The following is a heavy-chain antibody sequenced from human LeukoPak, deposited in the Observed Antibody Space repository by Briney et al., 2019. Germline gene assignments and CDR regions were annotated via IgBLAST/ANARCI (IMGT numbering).Heavy chain of an antibody. J-gene: IGHJ4*02. CDR3: ASAPYGSGTFLDY. V-gene: IGHV3-33*01. CDR2: IWYCGSDK. Sequence: GGSLRLSCAASGFTFSSSGMHWVRQAPGKGLEWVAVIWYCGSDKYSADSVKGRFTISRDNSKNTLYLQMNSLRAEDTAVYYCASAPYGSGTFLDYWGQGTLVTVSS. D-gene: IGHD3-10*01. CDR1: GFTFSSSG.